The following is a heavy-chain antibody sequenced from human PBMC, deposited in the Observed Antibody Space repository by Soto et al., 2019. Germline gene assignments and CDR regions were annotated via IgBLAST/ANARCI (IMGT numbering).Heavy chain of an antibody. J-gene: IGHJ4*02. V-gene: IGHV3-30*18. Sequence: QVQLVESGGGVVQPGRSLRLSCAASRFSFRAHGMHWVRQAPGRGLEWVAVISYDGSSTYYADSVKGRFTISRDNSNNALYLQMSNLRPEDTAVYFCAKDXRNGGSRVDYWGQGTLVTVSS. CDR2: ISYDGSST. D-gene: IGHD2-15*01. CDR1: RFSFRAHG. CDR3: AKDXRNGGSRVDY.